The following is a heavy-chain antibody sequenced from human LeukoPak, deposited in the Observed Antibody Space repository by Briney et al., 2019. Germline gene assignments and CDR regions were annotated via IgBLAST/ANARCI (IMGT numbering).Heavy chain of an antibody. CDR1: GFTFSSYE. CDR3: ARDYLGFDP. J-gene: IGHJ5*02. CDR2: IIGSGSTI. V-gene: IGHV3-48*03. Sequence: PGGSLRLSCAASGFTFSSYEMNWVRQAPGKGLEWVSYIIGSGSTIYYVDSVKGRFTISRDNAKNSLYLQMNSLRAEDTAVYYCARDYLGFDPWGQGTLVTVSS.